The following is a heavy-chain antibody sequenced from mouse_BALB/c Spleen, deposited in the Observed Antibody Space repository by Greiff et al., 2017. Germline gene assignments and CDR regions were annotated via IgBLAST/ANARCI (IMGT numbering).Heavy chain of an antibody. Sequence: LVKTGASVKISCKASGYSFTGYYMHWVKQSHGKSPEWIGYISCYNGATSYNQKFKGKATFTVDTSSSTAYMQFNSLTSEDSAVYYCARSMSYYYGSSYWYFDVWGAGTTVTVSS. V-gene: IGHV1S34*01. J-gene: IGHJ1*01. CDR3: ARSMSYYYGSSYWYFDV. CDR2: ISCYNGAT. CDR1: GYSFTGYY. D-gene: IGHD1-1*01.